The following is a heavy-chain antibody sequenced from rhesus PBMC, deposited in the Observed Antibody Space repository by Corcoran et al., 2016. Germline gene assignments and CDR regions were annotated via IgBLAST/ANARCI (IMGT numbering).Heavy chain of an antibody. V-gene: IGHV3S22*01. CDR1: GFTFSDYY. D-gene: IGHD2-8*01. CDR2: IRNKANGGTT. Sequence: EVQLVESGGGLVQPGGSLRLSCAASGFTFSDYYMSWVRQAPGKGPEWVGFIRNKANGGTTEYAASVKGRFTISRDDSKSIASLQMNSLNTEDTAVYYCARDGYCSGGVCYAGAFDFWGQGLRVTVSS. J-gene: IGHJ3*01. CDR3: ARDGYCSGGVCYAGAFDF.